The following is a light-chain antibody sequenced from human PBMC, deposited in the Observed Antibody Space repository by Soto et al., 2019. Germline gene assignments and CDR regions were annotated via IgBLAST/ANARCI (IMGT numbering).Light chain of an antibody. CDR1: QGIGTW. CDR3: QQANSFPVT. Sequence: DIQMTQSPSSVSASVGDRVTITCRASQGIGTWLVWYQLKPGKAPKLLIYLASSLQSGVPSRFSGSGSGTDFTLTISSLQPEDFATYYCQQANSFPVTFGGGTKVEIK. CDR2: LAS. J-gene: IGKJ4*01. V-gene: IGKV1D-12*01.